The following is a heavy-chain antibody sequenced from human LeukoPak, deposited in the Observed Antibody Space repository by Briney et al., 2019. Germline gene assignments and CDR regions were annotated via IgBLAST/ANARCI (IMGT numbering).Heavy chain of an antibody. CDR3: ARGKRGYSFGDY. J-gene: IGHJ4*02. CDR2: IKQDGSEK. V-gene: IGHV3-7*01. CDR1: GFIFSSYW. D-gene: IGHD5-18*01. Sequence: GRSLRLSCAASGFIFSSYWMSWVRQAPGKGLEWVANIKQDGSEKYYVDSVKGRFTISRDNAKNSLFLQMNNLRAEDTAVYYCARGKRGYSFGDYWGQGALVTVSS.